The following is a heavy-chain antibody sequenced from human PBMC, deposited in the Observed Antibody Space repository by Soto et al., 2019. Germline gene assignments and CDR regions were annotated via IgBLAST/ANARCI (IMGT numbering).Heavy chain of an antibody. CDR2: INHSGST. V-gene: IGHV4-34*01. Sequence: PSGTLALTCAVSGGSLSGSFWSWIRQPPGRGLEWIGEINHSGSTNYGPSLRGRVTISVDTSKNQISLKLRSVTAADTAVYYCVRGRPRWWVIRNFDTCVMDVWGKGTTVTVSS. CDR1: GGSLSGSF. D-gene: IGHD3-9*01. CDR3: VRGRPRWWVIRNFDTCVMDV. J-gene: IGHJ6*04.